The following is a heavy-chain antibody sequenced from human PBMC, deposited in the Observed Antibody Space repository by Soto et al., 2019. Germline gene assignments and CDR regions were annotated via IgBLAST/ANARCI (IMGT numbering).Heavy chain of an antibody. Sequence: EVQLVESGGGLVKPGGSLRLSCAASGFTFSNAWMNWVRQAPGKGLEWVGRIKSKTDGGTTDYAAPVKGRFTISRDDSKNTLYLQMNSLKTEDTAVYYCTKGFTRLAAFDIWGQGTMVTVSS. CDR3: TKGFTRLAAFDI. J-gene: IGHJ3*02. CDR2: IKSKTDGGTT. V-gene: IGHV3-15*07. CDR1: GFTFSNAW. D-gene: IGHD6-6*01.